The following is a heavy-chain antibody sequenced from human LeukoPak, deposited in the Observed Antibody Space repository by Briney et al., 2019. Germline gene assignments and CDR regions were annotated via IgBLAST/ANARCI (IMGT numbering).Heavy chain of an antibody. Sequence: GGSLRLSCAASGFTFSSYAMSWVRQAPGKGLEWVSAISGSGGSTYYADSVKGRFTISRDNSKNTLYLQMNSLRAEDTAVYYCAKDLLRYFDWLLSVGAFDIWGQGTMVTVSS. CDR2: ISGSGGST. CDR1: GFTFSSYA. CDR3: AKDLLRYFDWLLSVGAFDI. V-gene: IGHV3-23*01. J-gene: IGHJ3*02. D-gene: IGHD3-9*01.